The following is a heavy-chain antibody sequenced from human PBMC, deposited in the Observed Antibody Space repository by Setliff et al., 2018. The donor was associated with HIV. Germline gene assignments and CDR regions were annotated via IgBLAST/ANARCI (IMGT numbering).Heavy chain of an antibody. CDR1: GGSITGYY. CDR3: ARIDPGKFWSLDC. Sequence: PSETLSLTCSVSGGSITGYYWSWIRQPAGKDMEWIGRSGDTIYNPSLESRVTISVDTSRNQFSLRLSSMTAADTAVYYCARIDPGKFWSLDCWGRGTLVTVSS. V-gene: IGHV4-4*07. CDR2: SGDT. J-gene: IGHJ4*02. D-gene: IGHD1-1*01.